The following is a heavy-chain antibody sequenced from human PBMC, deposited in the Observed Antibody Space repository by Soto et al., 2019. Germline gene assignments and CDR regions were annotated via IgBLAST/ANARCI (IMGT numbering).Heavy chain of an antibody. J-gene: IGHJ4*02. CDR1: GFTFSSYG. Sequence: GGSLRLSCAASGFTFSSYGMHWVRQAPGKGLEWVAVISYDGSNKYYADSVKGRFTISRDNSKNTLYLQMNSLRAEDTAVYYCAKQLGIGFLEWLSYYFDYWGQGTLVTVSS. V-gene: IGHV3-30*18. CDR2: ISYDGSNK. CDR3: AKQLGIGFLEWLSYYFDY. D-gene: IGHD3-3*01.